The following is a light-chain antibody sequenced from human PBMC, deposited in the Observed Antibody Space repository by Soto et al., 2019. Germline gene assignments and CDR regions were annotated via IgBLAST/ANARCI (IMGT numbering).Light chain of an antibody. CDR1: ESISYY. V-gene: IGKV3-11*01. Sequence: EIVLTQSPATLSLSPGARATLSCRASESISYYLAWYQQKPGQAPRLLIYDASNRATGIPARFSGGGSGTDFTLTISSLEPEYFAVYFCQQRGNWPQAFGQGTKLDLK. J-gene: IGKJ2*01. CDR3: QQRGNWPQA. CDR2: DAS.